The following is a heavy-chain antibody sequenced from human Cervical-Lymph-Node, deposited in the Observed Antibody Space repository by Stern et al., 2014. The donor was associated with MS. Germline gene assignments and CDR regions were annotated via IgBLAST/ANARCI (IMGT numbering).Heavy chain of an antibody. CDR3: ARHVQGFDY. J-gene: IGHJ4*02. CDR2: IYPSDSDP. Sequence: QLVQSGADVKKPWESLKISFKLSGYRFTIYYIAWVRQMPGEGLEWMGGIYPSDSDPTYRPSFQGQVAISADKSTTTAYLQWSSLRASDTAMYYCARHVQGFDYWGQGTLVTVSS. V-gene: IGHV5-51*01. CDR1: GYRFTIYY.